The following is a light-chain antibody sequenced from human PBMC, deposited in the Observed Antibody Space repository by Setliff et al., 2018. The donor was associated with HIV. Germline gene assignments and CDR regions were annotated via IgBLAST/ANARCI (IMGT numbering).Light chain of an antibody. Sequence: QSALTQPRSVSGSPGQSVTISCTGTSSDVGGYNYVSWYQQHPGKAPKFMIYDVSKRPSGVPDRFSGSKSGNTASLTISGLQAEDEADYYCCSYAGIYTYVFGSGTKVTVL. CDR1: SSDVGGYNY. V-gene: IGLV2-11*01. J-gene: IGLJ1*01. CDR2: DVS. CDR3: CSYAGIYTYV.